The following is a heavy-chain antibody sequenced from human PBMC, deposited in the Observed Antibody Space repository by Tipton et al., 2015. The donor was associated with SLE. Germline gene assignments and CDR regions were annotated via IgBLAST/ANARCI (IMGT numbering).Heavy chain of an antibody. CDR2: IHTSGNT. V-gene: IGHV4-61*09. J-gene: IGHJ4*02. Sequence: TLSLTCSVSGASVSLGSYYWSWVRQPAGKGLEWIGHIHTSGNTNYNPSLKSRVTISADTSKGQFSLKLGSVTAADTALYFCARGVAERLGLDFWGQGSLVTVSS. CDR1: GASVSLGSYY. D-gene: IGHD6-19*01. CDR3: ARGVAERLGLDF.